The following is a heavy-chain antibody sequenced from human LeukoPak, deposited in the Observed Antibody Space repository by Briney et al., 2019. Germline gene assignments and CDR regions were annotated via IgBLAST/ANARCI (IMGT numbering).Heavy chain of an antibody. CDR2: IYHSGST. J-gene: IGHJ4*02. V-gene: IGHV4-38-2*02. CDR1: GYSISSGYY. Sequence: PSETLSLTCTVSGYSISSGYYWGWIRQPPGKGLEWIGSIYHSGSTYYNPSLKSRVTISVDTSKNQFSLKLSSVTAADTAVYYCAGWYDSNGYGWGQGTLVTVSS. CDR3: AGWYDSNGYG. D-gene: IGHD3-22*01.